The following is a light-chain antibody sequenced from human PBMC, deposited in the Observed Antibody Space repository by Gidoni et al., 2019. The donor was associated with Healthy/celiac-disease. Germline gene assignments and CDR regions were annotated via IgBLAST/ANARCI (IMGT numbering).Light chain of an antibody. CDR2: DAS. CDR1: QSISSW. CDR3: QQYNSYPWT. J-gene: IGKJ1*01. Sequence: DIQMTQSPSTLSASVGYRVTITCRAIQSISSWLAWYQQKPGKAPKLLIYDASSLESGVPSRFSGSGSGTEFTLTISSLQPDDFATYYCQQYNSYPWTFGQGTKVEIK. V-gene: IGKV1-5*01.